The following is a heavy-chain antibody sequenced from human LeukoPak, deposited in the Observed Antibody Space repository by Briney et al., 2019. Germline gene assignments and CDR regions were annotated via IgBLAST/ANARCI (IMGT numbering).Heavy chain of an antibody. CDR2: ISPSGDIT. D-gene: IGHD3-9*01. Sequence: GGSLRLSCAASGFIFSSHGMNWVRQAPGKGLEWVSGISPSGDITYYADSVKGRFTISRDNAKNSLFLQMNSLRAEDTAVYYCAKEGFMYYDILTGSYYFDYWGQGTLVTVSS. J-gene: IGHJ4*02. V-gene: IGHV3-23*01. CDR1: GFIFSSHG. CDR3: AKEGFMYYDILTGSYYFDY.